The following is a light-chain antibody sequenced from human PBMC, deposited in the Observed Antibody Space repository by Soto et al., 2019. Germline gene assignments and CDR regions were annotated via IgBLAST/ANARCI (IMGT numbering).Light chain of an antibody. Sequence: DLRMTQSPSTLSASVGDRVTITCRASQSISGWLAWYQQKPGRAPKLLIYKTSTLDSGVPSRFSGSGSGTDYTLTISSLQPDDSATYHCQQYDSFSLTFGGGTKVEIK. CDR3: QQYDSFSLT. V-gene: IGKV1-5*03. J-gene: IGKJ4*01. CDR2: KTS. CDR1: QSISGW.